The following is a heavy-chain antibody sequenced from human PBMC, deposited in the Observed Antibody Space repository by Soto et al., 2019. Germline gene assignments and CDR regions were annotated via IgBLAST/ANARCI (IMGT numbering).Heavy chain of an antibody. Sequence: ASVKVSCKASGGTFSSYAISWVRQAPGQGLEWMGGIIPIFGTANYAQKFQGRVTITADESTSTAYMELSSLRSEDTAVYYCATSRDSSSSWFDPWGQGTLVTVSS. V-gene: IGHV1-69*13. D-gene: IGHD6-6*01. CDR3: ATSRDSSSSWFDP. CDR1: GGTFSSYA. J-gene: IGHJ5*02. CDR2: IIPIFGTA.